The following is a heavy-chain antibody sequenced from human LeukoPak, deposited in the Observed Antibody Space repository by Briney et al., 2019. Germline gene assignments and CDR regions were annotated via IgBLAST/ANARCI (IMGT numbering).Heavy chain of an antibody. CDR3: ARAGLAARRHNWFDP. J-gene: IGHJ5*02. V-gene: IGHV4-61*02. CDR1: GGPISSSSYY. CDR2: IYTSGST. D-gene: IGHD6-6*01. Sequence: SETLSLTCTVSGGPISSSSYYWSWIRQPAGKGLEWIGRIYTSGSTNYNPSLKSRVTISVDTSKNQFSLKLSSVTAADTAVYYCARAGLAARRHNWFDPWGQGTLVTVSS.